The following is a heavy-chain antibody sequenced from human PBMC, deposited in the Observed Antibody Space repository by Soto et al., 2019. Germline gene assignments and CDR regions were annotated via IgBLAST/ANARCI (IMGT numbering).Heavy chain of an antibody. CDR2: ILYDGSNE. CDR1: GFTFSSYN. Sequence: GGSLRLSCGAFGFTFSSYNMHWVRQAPGRGLEWVSFILYDGSNELYADSVKGRFTISRDNSKNTLYLQMNSLRAEDTAVYYCARVSGFSSTSVDYWGRGTLVTVSS. D-gene: IGHD6-13*01. CDR3: ARVSGFSSTSVDY. V-gene: IGHV3-33*01. J-gene: IGHJ4*02.